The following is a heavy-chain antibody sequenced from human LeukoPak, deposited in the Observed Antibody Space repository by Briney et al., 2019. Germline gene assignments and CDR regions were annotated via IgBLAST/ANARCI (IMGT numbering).Heavy chain of an antibody. CDR3: ARSSSSVRVF. CDR2: INPSGGST. Sequence: ASGKVSCTASGYTFTSYYMHWVRQAPGPGLEWMGIINPSGGSTSYAQQFLGRVTMTRDMSSSTVYMELSSLISEDTAVYYYARSSSSVRVFWGRGTRVTVSS. J-gene: IGHJ4*02. D-gene: IGHD6-6*01. V-gene: IGHV1-46*01. CDR1: GYTFTSYY.